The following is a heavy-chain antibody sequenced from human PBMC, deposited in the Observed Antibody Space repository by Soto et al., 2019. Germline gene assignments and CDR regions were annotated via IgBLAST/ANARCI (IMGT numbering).Heavy chain of an antibody. CDR3: ARGTLLVVAPINYPDAFVF. V-gene: IGHV4-59*01. CDR1: GGSISSYY. D-gene: IGHD2-21*02. J-gene: IGHJ3*01. CDR2: IYYSGST. Sequence: PSETLSLTCTVSGGSISSYYWSWIRQPPGKGLEWIGYIYYSGSTNYNPSLKSRVTISVDTSKNQFSLKLRSVTAADTAVYYWARGTLLVVAPINYPDAFVFWAKGQXSPSPQ.